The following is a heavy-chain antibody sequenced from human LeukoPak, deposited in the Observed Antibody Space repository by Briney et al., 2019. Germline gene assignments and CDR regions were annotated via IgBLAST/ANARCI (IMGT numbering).Heavy chain of an antibody. D-gene: IGHD2-21*02. Sequence: SETLSFTCTASGDSINTGNYYWGWIRQTPGKGLEWIGSVYYSGTTYSNPSLKSRVSILVDTSKNQISLKLNSVTAADTAVYYCARQHTVAVTGGNWFDPWGQGTLVTVSS. CDR2: VYYSGTT. CDR3: ARQHTVAVTGGNWFDP. V-gene: IGHV4-39*01. J-gene: IGHJ5*02. CDR1: GDSINTGNYY.